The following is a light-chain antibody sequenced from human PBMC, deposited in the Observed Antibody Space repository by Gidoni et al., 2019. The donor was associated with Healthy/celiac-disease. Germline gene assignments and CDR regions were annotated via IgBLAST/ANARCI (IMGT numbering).Light chain of an antibody. V-gene: IGKV3-20*01. CDR1: QSVSSSY. Sequence: EIVFTQSPGTLSLSPGERATLSCRASQSVSSSYLAWYQQKPGQAPRLLIYGASSRATGIPDRFSGSGSGTDFTLTISRLEPEDFAVYYCQQYGSSPPLTFGPXTKVDIK. CDR3: QQYGSSPPLT. CDR2: GAS. J-gene: IGKJ3*01.